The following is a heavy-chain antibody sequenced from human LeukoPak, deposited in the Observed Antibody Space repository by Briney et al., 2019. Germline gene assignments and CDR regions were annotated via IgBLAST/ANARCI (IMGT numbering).Heavy chain of an antibody. CDR3: ARGGSYAPQGAFDI. CDR2: IYYSGST. Sequence: SETLSLTCTVSGGSISSYYWSWIRQPPGKGLEWIGYIYYSGSTNYNPSLKSRVTIPVDTSKNQFSLKLSSVTAADTAVYYCARGGSYAPQGAFDIWGQGTMVTVSS. J-gene: IGHJ3*02. V-gene: IGHV4-59*01. D-gene: IGHD1-26*01. CDR1: GGSISSYY.